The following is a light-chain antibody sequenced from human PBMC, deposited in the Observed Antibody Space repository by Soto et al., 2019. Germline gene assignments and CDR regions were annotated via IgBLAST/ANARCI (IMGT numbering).Light chain of an antibody. V-gene: IGLV2-11*01. Sequence: QSALTQSRSVSGSPGQSVTISCTGTSSDVGGYNYVSWYQQHPGKAPKLMIYDVNKRPPGVPDRFSGSKSGNPASLTISGLQAEDEADYYCCSYGGNDNFYVLGAGTKVTV. CDR3: CSYGGNDNFYV. J-gene: IGLJ1*01. CDR1: SSDVGGYNY. CDR2: DVN.